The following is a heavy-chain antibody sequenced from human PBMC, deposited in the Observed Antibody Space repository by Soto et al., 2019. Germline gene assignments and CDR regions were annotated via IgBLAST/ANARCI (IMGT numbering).Heavy chain of an antibody. J-gene: IGHJ4*02. CDR3: ARQRTSVVTQAYFDS. Sequence: LSRTCTVTGDSINNRSYCWGWIRQPPGKGLEWIGSIYYSGSTYNNPSLKSRVSMSVDTSKNQFSLKLRSVTAADTALYYCARQRTSVVTQAYFDSWGQGSLVTVSS. D-gene: IGHD2-21*02. CDR1: GDSINNRSYC. V-gene: IGHV4-39*01. CDR2: IYYSGST.